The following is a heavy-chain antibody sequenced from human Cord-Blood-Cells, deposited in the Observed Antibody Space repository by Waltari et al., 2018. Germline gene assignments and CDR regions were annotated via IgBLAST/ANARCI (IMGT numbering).Heavy chain of an antibody. J-gene: IGHJ4*02. CDR1: GFTFSCYA. CDR3: AKGRRHALDY. CDR2: ISGSGGST. Sequence: EVQLLEPGGGLVQPGGSLSLSCAASGFTFSCYAMSSVSPAPGQGVAWVSAISGSGGSTYNADSVKGRFTIARDNSKNTLYQQMNSLSAEDTAVYYCAKGRRHALDYWGQGTLVTVSS. D-gene: IGHD2-2*01. V-gene: IGHV3-23*01.